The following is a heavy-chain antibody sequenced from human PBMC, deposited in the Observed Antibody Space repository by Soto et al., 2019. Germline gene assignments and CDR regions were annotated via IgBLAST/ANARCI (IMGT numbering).Heavy chain of an antibody. Sequence: GGSLRLSCAASGFTFSSYSMNWVRQAPGKGLEWVSYISSSSSTIYYADSVKGRFTISRDNAKNSLYLQMNSLRAEDTAVYYYARDSSHPYYDFWSGYYVYWGQGTLVTVSS. V-gene: IGHV3-48*01. CDR2: ISSSSSTI. CDR3: ARDSSHPYYDFWSGYYVY. D-gene: IGHD3-3*01. J-gene: IGHJ4*02. CDR1: GFTFSSYS.